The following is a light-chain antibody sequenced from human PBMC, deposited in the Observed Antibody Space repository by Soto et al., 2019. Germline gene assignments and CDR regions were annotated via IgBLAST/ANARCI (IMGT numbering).Light chain of an antibody. Sequence: EIVMTQSPATLSESPGKRATLSCRASQSVSSNLAWYQQKRGQAPRLLIYGTSTRATGIPARFSGSGSGTEFTLTISSLQSEDFAVYYCQQYNKWPLTFGGGTKAEIK. CDR3: QQYNKWPLT. J-gene: IGKJ4*01. CDR2: GTS. CDR1: QSVSSN. V-gene: IGKV3-15*01.